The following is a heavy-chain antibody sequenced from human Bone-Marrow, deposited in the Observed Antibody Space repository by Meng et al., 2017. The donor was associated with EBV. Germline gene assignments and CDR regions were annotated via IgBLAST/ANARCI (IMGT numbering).Heavy chain of an antibody. CDR2: VHYTGST. D-gene: IGHD6-19*01. Sequence: LQLRDPGPGQVKPSETLSLTCTVSGDSISSFYYWGWIRQPPGRGLEWIGSVHYTGSTYYSPSLKSRVTVSVDTSKNQFSLRLTSVTAADTAVYYCARPFPSWQSPRLDPFGAWGQGTLVTVSS. V-gene: IGHV4-39*01. CDR1: GDSISSFYY. J-gene: IGHJ5*02. CDR3: ARPFPSWQSPRLDPFGA.